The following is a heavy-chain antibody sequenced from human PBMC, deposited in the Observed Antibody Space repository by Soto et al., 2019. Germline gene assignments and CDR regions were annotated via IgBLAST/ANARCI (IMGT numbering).Heavy chain of an antibody. CDR3: ARVQGYDFWSGYYPQERYYYYMDV. J-gene: IGHJ6*03. CDR2: IYYSGST. Sequence: PSETLSLTCTVSGGSISSYYWSWIRQPPGKGLEWIGYIYYSGSTNYNPSLKSRVTISVDTSKNQFSLKLSSVTAADTAVYYCARVQGYDFWSGYYPQERYYYYMDVWGKGTTVTVSS. CDR1: GGSISSYY. V-gene: IGHV4-59*01. D-gene: IGHD3-3*01.